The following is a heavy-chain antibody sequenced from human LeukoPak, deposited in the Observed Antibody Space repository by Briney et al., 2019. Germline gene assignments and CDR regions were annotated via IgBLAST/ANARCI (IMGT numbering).Heavy chain of an antibody. D-gene: IGHD1-26*01. CDR3: ARDLESGSYFGLLYYFDY. J-gene: IGHJ4*02. Sequence: SQTLSLTCAISGDSVSSNSAAWTWIRQSPSRGLEWLGRTYYRSKWYNDYAVTVKSRITINPDTSKNQFSLQLNSVTPEGTAVYYCARDLESGSYFGLLYYFDYWGQGTLVTVSS. V-gene: IGHV6-1*01. CDR2: TYYRSKWYN. CDR1: GDSVSSNSAA.